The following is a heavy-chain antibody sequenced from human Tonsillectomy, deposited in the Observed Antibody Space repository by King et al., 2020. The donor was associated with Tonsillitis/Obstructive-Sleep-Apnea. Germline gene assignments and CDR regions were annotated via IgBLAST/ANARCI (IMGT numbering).Heavy chain of an antibody. V-gene: IGHV3-43*02. Sequence: VLLVESGGGVVQPGGSLRLSCAASGFTFDDYAMHWVRQAPGKGLEWVSLISGDGGSTYYADSVKGRFTISRDNSKNSLYMQMNSLRTEDTALYYCAKFPYGDYEGGWFDPWGQGTLVTVSS. CDR2: ISGDGGST. CDR1: GFTFDDYA. D-gene: IGHD4-17*01. J-gene: IGHJ5*02. CDR3: AKFPYGDYEGGWFDP.